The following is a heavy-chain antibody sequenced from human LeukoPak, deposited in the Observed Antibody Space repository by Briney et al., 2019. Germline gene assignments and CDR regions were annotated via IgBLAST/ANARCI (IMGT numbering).Heavy chain of an antibody. Sequence: PGGSLRLSCAASGFTFDDYGMSSVRQAPGKGLEWVSGLNWNGGSTGYADSVKGRFTISRDNAKNSLYLQMNSLRAEDTASYYCARLRGYDFWSGFEYWGQGTLVTVSS. D-gene: IGHD3-3*01. J-gene: IGHJ4*02. CDR2: LNWNGGST. CDR3: ARLRGYDFWSGFEY. V-gene: IGHV3-20*04. CDR1: GFTFDDYG.